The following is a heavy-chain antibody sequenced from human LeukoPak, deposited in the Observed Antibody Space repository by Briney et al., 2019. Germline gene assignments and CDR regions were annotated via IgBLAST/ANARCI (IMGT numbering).Heavy chain of an antibody. V-gene: IGHV5-51*01. D-gene: IGHD5-12*01. CDR3: SRLGARGYDTAIDY. Sequence: GESLEISFKGSGYSFTSHWIGWVRPMPGKGLEWMGIIYPGDSDTRYSPSFQGQVTISADKSISTAYLQWSSLKASDTAMYYCSRLGARGYDTAIDYWGQGTLVTVSS. J-gene: IGHJ4*02. CDR1: GYSFTSHW. CDR2: IYPGDSDT.